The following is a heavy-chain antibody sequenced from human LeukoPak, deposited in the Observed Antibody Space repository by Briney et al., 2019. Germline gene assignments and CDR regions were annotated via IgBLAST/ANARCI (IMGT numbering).Heavy chain of an antibody. CDR3: AKFGRWDYYDSSGYTPYYFDY. D-gene: IGHD3-22*01. Sequence: GGSLRLSCAASGFTFSSYAMSWVRQAPGKGLEWVSAISGSGGSTYYADSVKGRFTISRDNSKNTLYLQMNSLRAEDTAVYYCAKFGRWDYYDSSGYTPYYFDYWGQGTLVTDSS. V-gene: IGHV3-23*01. CDR2: ISGSGGST. J-gene: IGHJ4*02. CDR1: GFTFSSYA.